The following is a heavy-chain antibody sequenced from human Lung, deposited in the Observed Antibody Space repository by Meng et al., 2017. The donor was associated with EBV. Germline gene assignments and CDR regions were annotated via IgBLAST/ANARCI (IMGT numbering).Heavy chain of an antibody. D-gene: IGHD4-23*01. J-gene: IGHJ5*02. CDR2: TYYRSKWYN. CDR3: ARGGAVVTGLWFDP. V-gene: IGHV6-1*01. CDR1: SASCNRSA. Sequence: SASCNRSAWNWIRQSPSRGLEWLGRTYYRSKWYNDYAVSVKSRITINPDTSKNQFSLQLNSVTPEDTAVYYCARGGAVVTGLWFDPWGQGTLVTVSS.